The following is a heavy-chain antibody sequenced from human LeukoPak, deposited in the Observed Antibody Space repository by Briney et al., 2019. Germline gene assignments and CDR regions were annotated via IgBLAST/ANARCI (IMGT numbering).Heavy chain of an antibody. CDR1: GGAFSGYY. Sequence: ETSETLSLTCAVYGGAFSGYYWSWIRQPPRKGLEWIGEINHSGSTNYNPSLKSRVTISVDTSKNQFSLKLSSVTAADTAVYYCASSSRGAFDIWGQGTMVTVSS. CDR3: ASSSRGAFDI. CDR2: INHSGST. V-gene: IGHV4-34*01. J-gene: IGHJ3*02. D-gene: IGHD3-10*01.